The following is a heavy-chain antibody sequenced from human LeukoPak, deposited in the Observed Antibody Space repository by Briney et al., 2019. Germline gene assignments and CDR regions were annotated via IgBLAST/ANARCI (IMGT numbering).Heavy chain of an antibody. Sequence: PSETLSLTCTVSGGSISNSNYYWGWIRQPPGKGLEWIGYIYHSGSTNYNPSLKSRVTISVDKSKNQFSLELSSVTAADTAVYYCASCDSSSWYADWFDPWGQGTLVTVSS. V-gene: IGHV4-61*05. CDR3: ASCDSSSWYADWFDP. CDR2: IYHSGST. J-gene: IGHJ5*02. CDR1: GGSISNSNYY. D-gene: IGHD6-13*01.